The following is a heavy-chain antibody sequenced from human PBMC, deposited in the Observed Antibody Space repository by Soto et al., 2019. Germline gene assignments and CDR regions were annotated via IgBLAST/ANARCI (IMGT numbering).Heavy chain of an antibody. CDR2: IIPIFGTA. D-gene: IGHD3-10*01. CDR1: GGTFSSYA. J-gene: IGHJ6*02. CDR3: AMRAHSITMVRGPNYYYGMDV. V-gene: IGHV1-69*06. Sequence: QVQLVQSGAEVKKPGSSVKVSCKASGGTFSSYAISWVRQAPGQGLEWMGGIIPIFGTANYAQKFQGRVTITADKSTSTAYMELSSLRSEDTAVYYRAMRAHSITMVRGPNYYYGMDVWGQGTTVTVSS.